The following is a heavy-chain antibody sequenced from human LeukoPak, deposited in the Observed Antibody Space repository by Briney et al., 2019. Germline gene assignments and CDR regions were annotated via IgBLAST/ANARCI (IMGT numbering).Heavy chain of an antibody. Sequence: TSVKVSCKASGGTFSSYAISWVRQAPGQGLEWMGRIIPILGIANYAQKFQGRVTITADKSTSTAYMELSSLRSEDTAVYYCATTIPEVLKGYYGMDVWGQGTTVTVSS. J-gene: IGHJ6*02. D-gene: IGHD1-14*01. CDR1: GGTFSSYA. V-gene: IGHV1-69*04. CDR3: ATTIPEVLKGYYGMDV. CDR2: IIPILGIA.